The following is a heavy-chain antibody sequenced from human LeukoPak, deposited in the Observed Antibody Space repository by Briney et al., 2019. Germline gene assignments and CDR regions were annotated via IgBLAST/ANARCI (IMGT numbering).Heavy chain of an antibody. CDR3: ARISGPYYYAVDV. J-gene: IGHJ6*02. Sequence: PSETLSLTCTVSGGSISNSNCHWGWIRQPPGKGLEWIGKIYFTETYSNPSLKSRVTISMDTSKNQFSLKLSSVTAADTAVFYCARISGPYYYAVDVWGQGTTVTVSS. CDR2: IYFTET. CDR1: GGSISNSNCH. V-gene: IGHV4-39*01. D-gene: IGHD3-10*01.